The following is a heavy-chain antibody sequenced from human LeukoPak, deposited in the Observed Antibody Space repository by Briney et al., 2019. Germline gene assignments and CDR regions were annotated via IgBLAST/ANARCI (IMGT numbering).Heavy chain of an antibody. Sequence: PGGSLRLSCAASGFTFSSYAMHWVRQAPGKGLEWVAVISYDGSNKYYADSVKGRFTISRDNSKNTLYLQMNSLRAEDTAVYYCAPTGRGDYWGQGTLVTVSS. CDR1: GFTFSSYA. D-gene: IGHD3-9*01. CDR2: ISYDGSNK. CDR3: APTGRGDY. J-gene: IGHJ4*02. V-gene: IGHV3-30-3*01.